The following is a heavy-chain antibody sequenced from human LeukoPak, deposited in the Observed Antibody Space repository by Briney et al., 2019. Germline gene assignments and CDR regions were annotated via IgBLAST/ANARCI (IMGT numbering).Heavy chain of an antibody. CDR1: GYAFTAYY. CDR3: ATDCGAARLFRR. CDR2: INPSSGGS. J-gene: IGHJ4*02. Sequence: ASVTVSCKASGYAFTAYYMHWVRQAPGHGLAWMGWINPSSGGSNYAQKFQGRVTMTRDTSIATAYMELSRLTSDDTAVYYCATDCGAARLFRRWGLGTLVTVSS. D-gene: IGHD2-15*01. V-gene: IGHV1-2*02.